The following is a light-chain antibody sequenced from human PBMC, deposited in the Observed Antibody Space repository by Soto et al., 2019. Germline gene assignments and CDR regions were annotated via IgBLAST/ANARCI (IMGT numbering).Light chain of an antibody. CDR3: PRYSLLRT. CDR2: XXX. Sequence: EIVLTQSPGTLSLSPGERATLSCRASQSVSNNYLAWYQXXXXXXXXXXXXXXXXRXTGXPDRFSRSGYGKDLTLTISRLEPEDFAVHHCPRYSLLRTFG. V-gene: IGKV3-20*01. CDR1: QSVSNNY. J-gene: IGKJ1*01.